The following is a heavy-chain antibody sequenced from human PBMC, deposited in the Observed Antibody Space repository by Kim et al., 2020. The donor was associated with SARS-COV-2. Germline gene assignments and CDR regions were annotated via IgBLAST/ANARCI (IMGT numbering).Heavy chain of an antibody. D-gene: IGHD1-7*01. CDR3: ARQGNSRNYYFDY. J-gene: IGHJ4*02. Sequence: NYHPPPQSRLTISLDTSPAQFSLKLTSVTAADTAVYFCARQGNSRNYYFDYWGQGTLVTVSS. V-gene: IGHV4-59*08.